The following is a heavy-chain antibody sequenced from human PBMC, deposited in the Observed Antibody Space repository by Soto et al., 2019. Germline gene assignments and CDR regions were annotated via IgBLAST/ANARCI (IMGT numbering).Heavy chain of an antibody. V-gene: IGHV1-18*01. CDR3: ARDLHHLTGVGSYWYFDL. CDR2: ISAYNGNT. CDR1: GYTFTSYG. D-gene: IGHD3-10*01. J-gene: IGHJ2*01. Sequence: ASVKVSCKASGYTFTSYGISWVRQAPGQGLEWMGWISAYNGNTNYAQKLQGRVTMTTDTSTSTAYMELRSLRSDDTAVYYCARDLHHLTGVGSYWYFDLWGRGTLVTVSS.